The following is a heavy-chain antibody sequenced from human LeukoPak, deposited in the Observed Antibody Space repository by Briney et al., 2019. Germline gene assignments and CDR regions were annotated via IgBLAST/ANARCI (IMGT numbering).Heavy chain of an antibody. D-gene: IGHD5-24*01. CDR3: ARASMRRRDGYNRHYEIDY. CDR2: ISTSGST. CDR1: GGSISSGSYY. J-gene: IGHJ4*02. Sequence: PSQTLSLTCTVSGGSISSGSYYWSWIRQPAGKGLEWIGRISTSGSTNYNPSLKSRVFISADTSQNQFSLRLSSVTAADTAVYYCARASMRRRDGYNRHYEIDYWGQGTLVTVSS. V-gene: IGHV4-61*02.